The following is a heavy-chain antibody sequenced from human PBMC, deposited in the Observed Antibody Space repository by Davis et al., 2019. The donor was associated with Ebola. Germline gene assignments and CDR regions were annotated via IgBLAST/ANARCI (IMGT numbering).Heavy chain of an antibody. CDR2: IYYSGST. V-gene: IGHV4-59*02. CDR3: ARGSSSWLYYGMDV. D-gene: IGHD6-13*01. Sequence: MPSETLSLTCTVSGGSVSNYYWSWIRQPPGKGLEWIGYIYYSGSTNYNPSLKSRVTISVDTSKNQFSLKLSSVTAADTAVYYCARGSSSWLYYGMDVWGQGTTVTVSS. CDR1: GGSVSNYY. J-gene: IGHJ6*02.